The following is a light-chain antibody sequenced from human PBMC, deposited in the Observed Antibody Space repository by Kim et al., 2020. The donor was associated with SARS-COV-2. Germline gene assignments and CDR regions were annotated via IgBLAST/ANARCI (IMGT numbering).Light chain of an antibody. J-gene: IGLJ3*02. Sequence: SPGQTARSTCSGDSLPNQYAYWYQQKPGKAPVLVIYKDSKRPSGIPGRFSGSSSGTIATLTISGVQAEDEADYYCQSAATSVTYWVFGGGTQLTVL. CDR3: QSAATSVTYWV. V-gene: IGLV3-25*03. CDR2: KDS. CDR1: SLPNQY.